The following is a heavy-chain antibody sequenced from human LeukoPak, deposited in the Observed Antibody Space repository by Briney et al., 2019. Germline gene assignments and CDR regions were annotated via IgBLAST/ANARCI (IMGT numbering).Heavy chain of an antibody. CDR1: GGTFSSYA. V-gene: IGHV1-69*01. CDR2: IIPIFGTA. D-gene: IGHD4-23*01. Sequence: SVKVSCKASGGTFSSYAISWVRQAPGQGLEWMGGIIPIFGTANYAQKFQGRVAIIADESTSTAYMELSSLRSEDTAVYYCARTYGGKLWSWFDPWGQGTLVTVSS. CDR3: ARTYGGKLWSWFDP. J-gene: IGHJ5*02.